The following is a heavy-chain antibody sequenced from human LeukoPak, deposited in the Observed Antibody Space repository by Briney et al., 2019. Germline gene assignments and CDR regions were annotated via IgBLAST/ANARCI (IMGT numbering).Heavy chain of an antibody. J-gene: IGHJ4*02. CDR3: AKGNCRGTSCYSDY. CDR1: GFTFSSYA. Sequence: PGGSLRLSCAASGFTFSSYAMRWVRQAPGKGLEWVSAISGSGGSTYYADSVKGRFTIARDNSKNTLYLQMNSLRAEDTAVYYCAKGNCRGTSCYSDYWGQGTLVTVSS. D-gene: IGHD2-2*02. CDR2: ISGSGGST. V-gene: IGHV3-23*01.